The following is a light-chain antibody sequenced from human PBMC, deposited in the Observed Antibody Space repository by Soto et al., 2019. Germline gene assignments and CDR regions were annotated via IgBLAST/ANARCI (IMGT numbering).Light chain of an antibody. Sequence: EIVLTQSPATLSLSPGERATLSCGASQTVDKNYLGWYQQKPGLAPRLLIYDVSNRATGIPDRFSGSGSGTHFTLTITRLEPEDFAEYYCQQYAHSPLTFGGGTKLEIK. J-gene: IGKJ4*01. CDR3: QQYAHSPLT. CDR1: QTVDKNY. CDR2: DVS. V-gene: IGKV3D-20*01.